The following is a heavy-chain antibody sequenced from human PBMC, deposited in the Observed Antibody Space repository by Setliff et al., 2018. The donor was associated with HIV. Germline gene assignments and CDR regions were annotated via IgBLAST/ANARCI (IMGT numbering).Heavy chain of an antibody. CDR2: IYYSENT. J-gene: IGHJ5*02. CDR3: AKEGNSVDNWLDP. D-gene: IGHD1-26*01. V-gene: IGHV4-31*03. CDR1: GASMRSGGYY. Sequence: SETLSLTCTVSGASMRSGGYYWSWIRQHPGKGLEWIGYIYYSENTYYNPSLKSRITMSIDTSQNQFSLKLSSVTAADTAVYYCAKEGNSVDNWLDPWGQGTLVTVSS.